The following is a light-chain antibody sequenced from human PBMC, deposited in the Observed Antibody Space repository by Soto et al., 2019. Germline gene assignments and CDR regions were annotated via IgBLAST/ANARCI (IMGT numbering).Light chain of an antibody. V-gene: IGLV2-11*01. CDR1: SSDVGVYNY. CDR2: DVS. CDR3: CSYAGSYTFV. J-gene: IGLJ1*01. Sequence: QSALTQPRSVSGSPGQSVTISCTGTSSDVGVYNYVSWYQQYPGKAPKIMIYDVSKRPSGVPDRFSGSKSDNTASLTITGLQAEDEADYYCCSYAGSYTFVFGIGTKVNV.